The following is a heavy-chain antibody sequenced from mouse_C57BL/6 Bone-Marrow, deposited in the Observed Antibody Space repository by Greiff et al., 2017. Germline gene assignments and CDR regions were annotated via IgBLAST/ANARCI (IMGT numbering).Heavy chain of an antibody. CDR1: GYTFTSYW. CDR3: ARSHYYGSSYVHY. J-gene: IGHJ2*01. D-gene: IGHD1-1*01. Sequence: QVQLQQPGAELVKPGASVKLSCKASGYTFTSYWMQWVKQRPGQGLEWIGEIDPSGSYTNYTQKFKGKATLTVDTSSSTAYMQLSSLKSEDSAVYYCARSHYYGSSYVHYGCQGTTPTVSS. V-gene: IGHV1-50*01. CDR2: IDPSGSYT.